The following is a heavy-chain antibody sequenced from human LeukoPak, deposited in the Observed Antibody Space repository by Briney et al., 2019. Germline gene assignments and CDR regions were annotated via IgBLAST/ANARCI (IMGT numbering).Heavy chain of an antibody. D-gene: IGHD2-15*01. J-gene: IGHJ3*01. Sequence: GRSLRLSCAASGFTFSDYGLHWVRQAPGKGLEWVAVIWYDGNKKYYTDSVRGRFTISRDNSKDTAFLQMDSLRAEDTAVYYCVRDWSSAGNAFDVWGQGTRVTVPS. CDR3: VRDWSSAGNAFDV. V-gene: IGHV3-33*01. CDR1: GFTFSDYG. CDR2: IWYDGNKK.